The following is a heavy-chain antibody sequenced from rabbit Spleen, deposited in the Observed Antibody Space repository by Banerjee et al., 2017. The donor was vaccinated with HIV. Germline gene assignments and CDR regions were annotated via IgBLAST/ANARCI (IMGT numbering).Heavy chain of an antibody. CDR3: ARDTGSSFSSYGMDL. CDR2: IAGGSGGFT. Sequence: SLEESGGDLVKPGASLTLTCTASGFSFSSSDYMCWVRQAPGKGLEWISCIAGGSGGFTYSATWAKGRFTCSKTSSTTVTLQMTSLTVADTATYFCARDTGSSFSSYGMDLWGPGTLVTVS. CDR1: GFSFSSSDY. D-gene: IGHD8-1*01. J-gene: IGHJ6*01. V-gene: IGHV1S40*01.